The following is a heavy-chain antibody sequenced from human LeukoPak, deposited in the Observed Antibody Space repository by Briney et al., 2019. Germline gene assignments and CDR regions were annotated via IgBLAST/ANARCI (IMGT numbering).Heavy chain of an antibody. V-gene: IGHV3-7*01. D-gene: IGHD1-26*01. CDR2: IKQDGSEK. CDR3: ARRRYSGSSQHFDY. CDR1: GFTFSNAW. J-gene: IGHJ4*02. Sequence: GGSLRLFCAASGFTFSNAWMSWVRQAPGKGLEWVANIKQDGSEKYYVDSVKGRFTISRDNAKNSLYLQMNSLRAEDTAVYYCARRRYSGSSQHFDYWGQGTLVTVSS.